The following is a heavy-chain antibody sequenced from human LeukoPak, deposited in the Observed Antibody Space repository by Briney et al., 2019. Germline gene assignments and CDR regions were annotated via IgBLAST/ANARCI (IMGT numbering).Heavy chain of an antibody. CDR1: GYTFTSYG. Sequence: ASVKVSCKAAGYTFTSYGISWVRQAPGQGLEWMGWISAYNGNTNYAQKLQGRVTMTTDTSTSTAYMELRSLRSDDTAVYYCARGGPSYGSGSDAFDIWGQATMVTVSS. D-gene: IGHD3-10*01. CDR3: ARGGPSYGSGSDAFDI. J-gene: IGHJ3*02. CDR2: ISAYNGNT. V-gene: IGHV1-18*01.